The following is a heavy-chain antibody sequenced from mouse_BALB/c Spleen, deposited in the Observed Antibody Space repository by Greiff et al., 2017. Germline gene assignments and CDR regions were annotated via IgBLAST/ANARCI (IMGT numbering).Heavy chain of an antibody. CDR3: TRAQSYDGYSAWFAY. D-gene: IGHD2-3*01. Sequence: EVMLVESGGGLVQPGGSRKLSCAASGFTFSSYTMSWVRQTPEKRLEWVATISSGGSYTYYPDSVKGRFTISRDNAKNTLYLQMSSLKSEDTAMYYCTRAQSYDGYSAWFAYWGQGTLVTVSA. CDR1: GFTFSSYT. CDR2: ISSGGSYT. V-gene: IGHV5-6-4*01. J-gene: IGHJ3*01.